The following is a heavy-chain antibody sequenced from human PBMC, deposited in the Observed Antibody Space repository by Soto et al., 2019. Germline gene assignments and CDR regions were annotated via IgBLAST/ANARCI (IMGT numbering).Heavy chain of an antibody. V-gene: IGHV3-21*01. CDR1: GFTFSSYS. CDR2: ISSSSSYI. D-gene: IGHD1-20*01. Sequence: GGSLRLSCAASGFTFSSYSMNWVRQAPGKGLEWVSSISSSSSYIYYADSVKGRFTISRDNAKNSLYLQMNSLRAEDTAVYYCARDTVTGTNSRPFDYWGQGTLVTVSS. J-gene: IGHJ4*02. CDR3: ARDTVTGTNSRPFDY.